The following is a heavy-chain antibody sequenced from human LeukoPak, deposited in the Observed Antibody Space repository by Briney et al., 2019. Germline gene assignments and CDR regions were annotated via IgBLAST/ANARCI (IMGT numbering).Heavy chain of an antibody. J-gene: IGHJ4*02. CDR2: ISGSGGTT. V-gene: IGHV3-23*01. CDR3: AKGYSYGYVIDY. CDR1: GLTFSSHA. Sequence: GGSLRLSCAAPGLTFSSHAMSWVRQAPGKGLEWVSLISGSGGTTYYADSVKGRFTISRDNAKNSLYLQMNSLRAEDTALYYCAKGYSYGYVIDYWGQGTLVTVSS. D-gene: IGHD5-18*01.